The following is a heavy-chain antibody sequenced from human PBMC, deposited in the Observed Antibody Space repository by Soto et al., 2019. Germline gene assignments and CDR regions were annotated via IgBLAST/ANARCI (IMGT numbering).Heavy chain of an antibody. V-gene: IGHV1-69*13. Sequence: SVKVPCKASGGTFSSYAISWVRQAPGQGLEWMGGIIPIFGTANYAQKFQGRVTITADESTSTAYMEMSGLMSDDTAVYYCARDARGTRGFDEMDIWGQGTTVTVSS. J-gene: IGHJ6*02. CDR2: IIPIFGTA. CDR1: GGTFSSYA. CDR3: ARDARGTRGFDEMDI. D-gene: IGHD3-9*01.